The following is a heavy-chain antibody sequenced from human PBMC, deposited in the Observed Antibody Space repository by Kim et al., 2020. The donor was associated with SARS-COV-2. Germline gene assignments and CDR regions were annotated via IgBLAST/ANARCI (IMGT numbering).Heavy chain of an antibody. V-gene: IGHV4-39*01. J-gene: IGHJ4*02. CDR3: ARRRGYCSSTSCYAQHFDY. Sequence: SRVTISVATSKNQFSLKLSSVTAADTAVYYCARRRGYCSSTSCYAQHFDYWGQGTLVTVSS. D-gene: IGHD2-2*01.